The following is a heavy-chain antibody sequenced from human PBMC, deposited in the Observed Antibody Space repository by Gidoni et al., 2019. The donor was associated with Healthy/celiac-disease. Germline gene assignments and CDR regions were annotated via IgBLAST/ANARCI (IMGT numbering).Heavy chain of an antibody. Sequence: QVQLVESGGGMVQPGRSLRLSCAASGFTFSSYGMHWVRQAPGKGLEWVAVIWYDGSNKYYADSVKGRFTISRDNSKNTLYLQMNSLRAEDTAVYYCARDPALYYYDSSGSLGWFDPWGQGTLVTVSS. V-gene: IGHV3-33*01. CDR1: GFTFSSYG. D-gene: IGHD3-22*01. J-gene: IGHJ5*02. CDR3: ARDPALYYYDSSGSLGWFDP. CDR2: IWYDGSNK.